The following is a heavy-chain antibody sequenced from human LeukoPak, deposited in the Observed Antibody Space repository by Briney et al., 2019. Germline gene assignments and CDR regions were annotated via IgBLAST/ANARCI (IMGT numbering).Heavy chain of an antibody. CDR2: IYHSGST. CDR1: GGSISSGGYS. V-gene: IGHV4-30-2*01. D-gene: IGHD6-19*01. Sequence: PSETLSLTCAVSGGSISSGGYSWSWIRQPPGKGLEWIGYIYHSGSTYYNPSLKSRVTISVDRSKNQFSLKLSSVTAADTAVYYCARGGEQWNYSNWFDPWGQGTLVTVSS. CDR3: ARGGEQWNYSNWFDP. J-gene: IGHJ5*02.